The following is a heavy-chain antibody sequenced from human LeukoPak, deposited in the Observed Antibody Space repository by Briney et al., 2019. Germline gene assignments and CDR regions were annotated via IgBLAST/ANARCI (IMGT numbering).Heavy chain of an antibody. D-gene: IGHD4/OR15-4a*01. V-gene: IGHV3-7*01. Sequence: GGSLRLSCAASGFRFNTFWMSWVRQAPGKGLEWVANIKQDGNEKCYADSVKGRFTISRDNGKNSLDLQMNSLRADDTAFYYCARDTLGEGEDANYAVYYFDYWGQGTVVTVSS. CDR2: IKQDGNEK. CDR1: GFRFNTFW. J-gene: IGHJ4*02. CDR3: ARDTLGEGEDANYAVYYFDY.